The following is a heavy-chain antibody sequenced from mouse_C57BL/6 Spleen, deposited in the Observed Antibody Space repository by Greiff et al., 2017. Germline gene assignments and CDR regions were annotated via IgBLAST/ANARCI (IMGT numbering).Heavy chain of an antibody. CDR1: GYTFTDYY. CDR3: ARSTAVVDWYFDV. Sequence: EVQLQQSGPVLVTPGASVKMSCKASGYTFTDYYMNWVKQSHGKSLEWIGVINPYNGGPSSNQKFKGKATLTVDKSSSTAYMGLNSLTSEDSAVYYCARSTAVVDWYFDVWGTGTTVTVSS. CDR2: INPYNGGP. D-gene: IGHD1-1*01. J-gene: IGHJ1*03. V-gene: IGHV1-19*01.